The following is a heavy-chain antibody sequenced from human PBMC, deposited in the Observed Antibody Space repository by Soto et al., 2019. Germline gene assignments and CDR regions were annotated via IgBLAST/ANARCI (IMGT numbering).Heavy chain of an antibody. CDR2: INSDGSSI. CDR3: ASNDDRSGQRIYYDYGMDV. Sequence: EVQLVESGGGLVQPGGSLRLSCAASGFTFSSYWMHWVRQAPGKGLVWVSRINSDGSSISYADSVKGRFTISRDNAKHTLYLQMNSRRAEDTAVYYCASNDDRSGQRIYYDYGMDVWRQWTTVTVSS. J-gene: IGHJ6*02. D-gene: IGHD3-22*01. V-gene: IGHV3-74*01. CDR1: GFTFSSYW.